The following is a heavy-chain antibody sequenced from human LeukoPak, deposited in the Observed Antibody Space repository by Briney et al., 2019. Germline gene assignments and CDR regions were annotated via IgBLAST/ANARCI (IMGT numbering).Heavy chain of an antibody. J-gene: IGHJ4*02. CDR1: GYTLTELS. D-gene: IGHD5-18*01. Sequence: ASVKVSCKVSGYTLTELSMHWVRQAPGKGLEWMGGFDPEDGETIYAQKFQGRVTMTEDTSTDTAYMELSSLRSEDTAVYYCATSVDVDTAMIFDYWGQGTLVTVSS. CDR2: FDPEDGET. CDR3: ATSVDVDTAMIFDY. V-gene: IGHV1-24*01.